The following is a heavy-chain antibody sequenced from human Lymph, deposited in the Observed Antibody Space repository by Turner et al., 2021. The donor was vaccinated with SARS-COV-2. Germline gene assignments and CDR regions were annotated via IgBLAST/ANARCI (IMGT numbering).Heavy chain of an antibody. D-gene: IGHD3-10*01. CDR3: ARSRDLQSMVRGVDPFDY. CDR1: RSTFTGYY. V-gene: IGHV1-2*02. Sequence: QVQLVQPGAEVKKPGASVKVSCKASRSTFTGYYMHGVRQAPGQRLECMGWINPNSGGTNYAQKCQGRVTMTRDTSISTAYMGLSRLRSDDTAVYYCARSRDLQSMVRGVDPFDYWGQGTLVTVSS. J-gene: IGHJ4*02. CDR2: INPNSGGT.